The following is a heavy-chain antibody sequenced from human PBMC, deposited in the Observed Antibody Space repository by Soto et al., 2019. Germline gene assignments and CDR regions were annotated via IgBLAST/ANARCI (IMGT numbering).Heavy chain of an antibody. D-gene: IGHD6-19*01. CDR2: ISYDGSNK. Sequence: QVQLVESGGGVVQPGRSLRISCAASGFTFSSYAMHWVRQAPGKGLEWVAVISYDGSNKYYADSVKGRFTISRDNSKNTLYLQMNSLRAEDTAVYYCARVSSGWYAPIDYWGQGTLVTVPS. CDR3: ARVSSGWYAPIDY. CDR1: GFTFSSYA. V-gene: IGHV3-30-3*01. J-gene: IGHJ4*02.